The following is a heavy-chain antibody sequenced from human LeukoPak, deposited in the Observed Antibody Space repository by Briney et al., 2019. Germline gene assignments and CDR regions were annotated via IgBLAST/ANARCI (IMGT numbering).Heavy chain of an antibody. CDR2: ISSSGSTI. Sequence: GGSLRLSCAASGFTFSSYGMHWIRQAPAKGLEWVSYISSSGSTIYYADSVKGRFTISRDNAKNSLYLQMNSLRAEDTAVYYCARGVQIPSLLYDGSGYYDYWGQGTLVTVSS. D-gene: IGHD3-22*01. V-gene: IGHV3-48*04. CDR3: ARGVQIPSLLYDGSGYYDY. J-gene: IGHJ4*02. CDR1: GFTFSSYG.